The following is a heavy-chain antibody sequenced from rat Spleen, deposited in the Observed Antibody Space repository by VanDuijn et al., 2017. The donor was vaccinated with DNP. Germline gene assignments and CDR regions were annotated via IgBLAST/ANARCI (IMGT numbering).Heavy chain of an antibody. J-gene: IGHJ2*01. CDR2: ISNDGGST. CDR3: ATGWVFDY. V-gene: IGHV5-19*01. CDR1: DFTFSHFG. Sequence: EVQLVESGGGLVQPGRSLKLSCAASDFTFSHFGMHWIRQAPTKGLEWVAYISNDGGSTYYRDSVKGRFTISRENAKRTLFLEMDSLRSEDTATYYCATGWVFDYWGQGVMVTVSS. D-gene: IGHD1-7*01.